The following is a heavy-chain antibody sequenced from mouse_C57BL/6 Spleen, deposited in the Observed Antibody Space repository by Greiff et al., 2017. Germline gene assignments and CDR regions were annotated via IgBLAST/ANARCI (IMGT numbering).Heavy chain of an antibody. CDR1: GYAFSSSW. V-gene: IGHV1-82*01. Sequence: VKLQESGPELVKPGASVKLSCKASGYAFSSSWMNWVKQRPGKGLEWIGRIYPGDGDTNYNGKFKGKATLTADKSYSTAYMQLSSLTSEDSAVYFCARLPKYYVSSLDYWGQGTTLTVSS. D-gene: IGHD1-1*01. CDR3: ARLPKYYVSSLDY. CDR2: IYPGDGDT. J-gene: IGHJ2*01.